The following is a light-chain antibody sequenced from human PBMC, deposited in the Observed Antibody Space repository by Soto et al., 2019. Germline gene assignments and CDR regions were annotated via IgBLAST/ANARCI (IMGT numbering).Light chain of an antibody. CDR2: GAS. CDR1: QSVSSSY. J-gene: IGKJ2*01. V-gene: IGKV3-20*01. CDR3: QQYGSSPPMYT. Sequence: EIVLTQSPGTLSLSPGERATLSCRASQSVSSSYLAWYQQKPGQAPRLLIYGASSRATGIPDRFSGSGSGTDFTLTSSRLEPEDFAVYYCQQYGSSPPMYTFGQGTNLEI.